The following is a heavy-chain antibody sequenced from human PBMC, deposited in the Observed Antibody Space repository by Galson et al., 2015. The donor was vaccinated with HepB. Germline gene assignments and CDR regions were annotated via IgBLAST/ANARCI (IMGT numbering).Heavy chain of an antibody. CDR3: VSPLYSGSSHDAFDI. CDR2: ISGSSSYI. CDR1: GFTFSDYY. V-gene: IGHV3-11*03. Sequence: SLRLSCAASGFTFSDYYMIWIRQAPGKGLEWVSYISGSSSYINYADSVKGRFTISRDNAKNSLYLQMNSLRAEDTAVYYCVSPLYSGSSHDAFDIWGQGTMVTVSS. D-gene: IGHD1-26*01. J-gene: IGHJ3*02.